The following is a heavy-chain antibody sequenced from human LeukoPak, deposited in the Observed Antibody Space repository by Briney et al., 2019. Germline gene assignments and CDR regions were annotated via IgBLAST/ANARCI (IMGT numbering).Heavy chain of an antibody. CDR1: GFAFNHFG. CDR2: ISHDGSIK. D-gene: IGHD3-22*01. Sequence: GGSLRLSCAASGFAFNHFGMHWVRQAPGKGLEYVAVISHDGSIKYYVDSVEGRFTISRDNSKNTLYLQINSLRAEDTAVHYCAKGYYDSGPWGQGTLVTVSS. J-gene: IGHJ5*02. CDR3: AKGYYDSGP. V-gene: IGHV3-30*18.